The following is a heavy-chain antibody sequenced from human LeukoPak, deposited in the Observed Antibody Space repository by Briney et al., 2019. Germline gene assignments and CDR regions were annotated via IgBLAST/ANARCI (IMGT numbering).Heavy chain of an antibody. CDR1: GFTFDDYA. V-gene: IGHV3-9*01. CDR2: ITWNSGTI. D-gene: IGHD3-16*01. Sequence: PGGSLRLSCAASGFTFDDYAMHWVRQAPGKGLEWVSGITWNSGTIAYADSVKGRFTISRDNAKNSLYLQMNSLRAEDTALYYCTKERGGIYNDAFDMWGQGTRVTVSS. CDR3: TKERGGIYNDAFDM. J-gene: IGHJ3*02.